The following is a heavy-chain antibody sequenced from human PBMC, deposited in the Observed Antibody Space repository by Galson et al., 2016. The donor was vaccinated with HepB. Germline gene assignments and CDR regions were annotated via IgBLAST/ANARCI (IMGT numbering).Heavy chain of an antibody. CDR2: INGDGTIT. V-gene: IGHV3-74*01. CDR1: GFTFSTNW. D-gene: IGHD1-1*01. J-gene: IGHJ6*04. CDR3: ARFIASPWNDYYYYGMDV. Sequence: SLRLSCAASGFTFSTNWMHWVRQAPGKGLVWVSRINGDGTITDYADSVKGRFTISRDNSKNTLYLQMNSLRAEDTAVYYCARFIASPWNDYYYYGMDVWGKGTTVTVSS.